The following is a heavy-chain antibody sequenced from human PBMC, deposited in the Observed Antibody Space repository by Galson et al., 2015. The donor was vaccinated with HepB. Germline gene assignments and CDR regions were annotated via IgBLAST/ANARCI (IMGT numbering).Heavy chain of an antibody. CDR2: INAGNGNT. CDR3: ARDETSNSPPYYYYGMDV. CDR1: GYTFTSYA. V-gene: IGHV1-3*01. D-gene: IGHD4-11*01. J-gene: IGHJ6*02. Sequence: SVKVSCKASGYTFTSYAMHWVRQAPGQRLEWMGWINAGNGNTKYSQKFQGRVTITRDTSASTAYMELSSLRSEDTAVYYCARDETSNSPPYYYYGMDVWGQGTTVTVSS.